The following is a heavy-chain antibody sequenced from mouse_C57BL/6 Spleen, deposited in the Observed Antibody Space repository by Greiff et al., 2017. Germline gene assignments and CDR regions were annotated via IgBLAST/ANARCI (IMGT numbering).Heavy chain of an antibody. J-gene: IGHJ2*01. CDR2: IDPETGGT. CDR1: GYTFTDYE. CDR3: TRWAITTVVYFDY. D-gene: IGHD1-1*01. V-gene: IGHV1-15*01. Sequence: VQLVESGAELVRPGASVTLSCKASGYTFTDYEMHWVKQTPVHGLEWIGAIDPETGGTAYNQKFKGKAILTADNSSSTAYMELRSLTSEDSAVYYCTRWAITTVVYFDYWGQGTTLTVSS.